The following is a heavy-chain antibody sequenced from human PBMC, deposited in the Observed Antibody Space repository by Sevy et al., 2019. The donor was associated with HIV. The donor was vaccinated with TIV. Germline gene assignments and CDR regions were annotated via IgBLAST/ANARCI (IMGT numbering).Heavy chain of an antibody. Sequence: ASVKVSCKASGYTFNNYYMHWVRQAPGQGLEWMGIINPSGGSTSYAQKFQGRVTMTRDTSTSIVYMEFSSLTSEDTAVYYCARDLTIFGVIPDYWGQGTLVTVSS. J-gene: IGHJ4*02. V-gene: IGHV1-46*02. CDR3: ARDLTIFGVIPDY. CDR1: GYTFNNYY. D-gene: IGHD3-3*01. CDR2: INPSGGST.